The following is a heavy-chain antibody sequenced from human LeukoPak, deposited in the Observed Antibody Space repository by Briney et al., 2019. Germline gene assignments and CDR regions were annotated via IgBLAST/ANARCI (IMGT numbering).Heavy chain of an antibody. V-gene: IGHV4-61*05. CDR1: GGSISTSNYY. CDR2: IYYSGST. Sequence: SETLSLTCTVSGGSISTSNYYWGWIRQPPGNGLEWIGYIYYSGSTNYNPSLKSRVTISVDTSKNQFSLKLSSVTAADTAVYYCARGWYSDSPYYYMDVWGKGTTVTISS. J-gene: IGHJ6*03. D-gene: IGHD4-11*01. CDR3: ARGWYSDSPYYYMDV.